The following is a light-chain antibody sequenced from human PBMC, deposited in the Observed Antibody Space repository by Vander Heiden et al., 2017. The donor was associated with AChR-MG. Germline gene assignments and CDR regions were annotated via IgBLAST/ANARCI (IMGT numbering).Light chain of an antibody. J-gene: IGLJ2*01. V-gene: IGLV6-57*01. CDR3: QSYDDTNHGV. CDR1: GGSIASHY. Sequence: NFLLTQPHSVSQSPGKTVTLSCTRRGGSIASHYVQSYQQRPGSPPAPVLFEDNHSPSGVPDRFSGSIDSSSNSASLIISGLKTEDEADYYCQSYDDTNHGVFGGGTKLTVL. CDR2: EDN.